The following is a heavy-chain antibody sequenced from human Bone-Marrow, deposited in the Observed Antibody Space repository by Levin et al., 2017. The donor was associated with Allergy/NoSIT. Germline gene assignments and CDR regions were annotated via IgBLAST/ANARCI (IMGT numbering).Heavy chain of an antibody. V-gene: IGHV4-4*07. Sequence: SQTLSLTCTVSPDSINNYYWTWIRQPAGTGLEWIGRFHTTEGPIYNPSLRSRLSMSLDTSTNQFSLHLQSVTAADTALYFCARSNPRSPFKAFDLWGQGTLVTVSS. CDR2: FHTTEGP. J-gene: IGHJ5*02. CDR3: ARSNPRSPFKAFDL. D-gene: IGHD2/OR15-2a*01. CDR1: PDSINNYY.